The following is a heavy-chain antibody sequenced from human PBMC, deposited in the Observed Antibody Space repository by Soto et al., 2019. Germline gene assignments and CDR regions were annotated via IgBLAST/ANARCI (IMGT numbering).Heavy chain of an antibody. CDR2: ISYDGSNK. Sequence: GGSLRLSCAASGFTFSSYAMYWVRQAPGKGLEWVAVISYDGSNKYYADSVKGRFTISRDNSKNTLYLQMNSLRAEDTAVYYCASDYYDSSGYYYGVFDYWGQGTLVTVSS. J-gene: IGHJ4*02. CDR3: ASDYYDSSGYYYGVFDY. CDR1: GFTFSSYA. V-gene: IGHV3-30-3*01. D-gene: IGHD3-22*01.